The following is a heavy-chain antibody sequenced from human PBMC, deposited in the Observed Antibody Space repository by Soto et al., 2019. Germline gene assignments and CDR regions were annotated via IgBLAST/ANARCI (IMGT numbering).Heavy chain of an antibody. CDR3: VDDQRWYYCDL. V-gene: IGHV2-5*02. J-gene: IGHJ2*01. CDR2: IYWDHSE. Sequence: QITLKESAPPLVQPTQTLTLTCTFSGFSLSTSGVGVGWIRQPPGKALEWLALIYWDHSERYSPSLNCRLTITHDSSKAQLFLTLTNMNPVDTATYVCVDDQRWYYCDLCGRGTLVTVSS. CDR1: GFSLSTSGVG. D-gene: IGHD5-18*01.